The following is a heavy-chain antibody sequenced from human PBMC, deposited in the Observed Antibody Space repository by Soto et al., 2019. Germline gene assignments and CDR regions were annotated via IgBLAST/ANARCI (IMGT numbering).Heavy chain of an antibody. Sequence: EVQLLESGGGLVQPGGSLRLSCTASGFTFSNYAMSWVRQAPDKGLEWVSAISGRGGSTYYADSVEGRFTISRDNSKNMLFLQMNRLRAEDTALYYCAKDSTVTTSLYSYYYGLDVWGQGTTVTVSS. J-gene: IGHJ6*02. CDR2: ISGRGGST. V-gene: IGHV3-23*01. CDR1: GFTFSNYA. CDR3: AKDSTVTTSLYSYYYGLDV. D-gene: IGHD4-17*01.